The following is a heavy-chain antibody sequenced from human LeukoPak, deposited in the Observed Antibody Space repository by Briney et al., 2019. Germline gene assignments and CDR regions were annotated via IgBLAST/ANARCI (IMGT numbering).Heavy chain of an antibody. CDR2: IYYSGST. Sequence: PSETLSLTCTVSGGSISSSSYYWGWIRQPPGKGLEWIGSIYYSGSTYYNPSLKSRVTISVDTSKNQFSLKLSSVTAADTAVYYCASSGEPLFDYWGQGTLVTVSS. CDR3: ASSGEPLFDY. V-gene: IGHV4-39*01. CDR1: GGSISSSSYY. J-gene: IGHJ4*02. D-gene: IGHD6-19*01.